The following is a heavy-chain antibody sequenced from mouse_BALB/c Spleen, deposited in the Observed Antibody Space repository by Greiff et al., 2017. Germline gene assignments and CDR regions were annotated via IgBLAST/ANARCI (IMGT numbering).Heavy chain of an antibody. Sequence: EVQGVESGGGLVQPGGSRKLSCAASGFTFSDYGMAWVRQAPGKGPEWVAFISNLAYSIYYADTVTGRFTISRENAKNTLYLEMSSLRSEDTAMYYCARDWAGFDYWGQGTTLTVSS. CDR1: GFTFSDYG. CDR3: ARDWAGFDY. CDR2: ISNLAYSI. J-gene: IGHJ2*01. V-gene: IGHV5-15*02. D-gene: IGHD3-3*01.